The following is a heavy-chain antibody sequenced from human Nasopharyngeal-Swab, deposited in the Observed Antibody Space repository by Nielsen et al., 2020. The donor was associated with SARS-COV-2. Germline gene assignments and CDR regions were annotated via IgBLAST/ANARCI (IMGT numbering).Heavy chain of an antibody. Sequence: SETLSLTCTVSGGSISRSSYYWGWIRQPPGKGLERIGSIYYSGSTYYNPSLKSRVTISVDTSKNQFSLKLRSVTAADTAVYYCARQFLSQWLVLWYFDLWGRGTLVTVSS. CDR3: ARQFLSQWLVLWYFDL. J-gene: IGHJ2*01. V-gene: IGHV4-39*01. CDR2: IYYSGST. D-gene: IGHD6-19*01. CDR1: GGSISRSSYY.